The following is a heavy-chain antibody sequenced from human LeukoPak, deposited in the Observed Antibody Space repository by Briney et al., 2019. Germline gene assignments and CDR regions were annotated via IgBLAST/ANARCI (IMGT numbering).Heavy chain of an antibody. Sequence: GASVKVSCKASGYTFTSYGINWVRRAPGQGLEWMGWISAYNGNTNYAQKLQGRVTMTTDTSTSTAYMELRSLRSDDTAVYYCARDRSPGNFDYWGQGSLVTVSS. V-gene: IGHV1-18*01. CDR1: GYTFTSYG. CDR3: ARDRSPGNFDY. J-gene: IGHJ4*02. CDR2: ISAYNGNT.